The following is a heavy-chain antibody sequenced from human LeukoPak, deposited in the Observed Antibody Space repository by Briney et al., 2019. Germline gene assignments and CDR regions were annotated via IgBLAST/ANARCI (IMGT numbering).Heavy chain of an antibody. J-gene: IGHJ3*02. CDR1: GFTFSGSV. CDR3: SRLQDSSPIEVALDI. CDR2: IRSKRNNYAT. Sequence: GGSLKLSFTAPGFTFSGSVMDWVRQAAGKGLEWVGRIRSKRNNYATAYSASVKGRFTISRDDSTNTVYLHMDSLKTEATALYYCSRLQDSSPIEVALDIWGQGTVVTVSS. D-gene: IGHD6-13*01. V-gene: IGHV3-73*01.